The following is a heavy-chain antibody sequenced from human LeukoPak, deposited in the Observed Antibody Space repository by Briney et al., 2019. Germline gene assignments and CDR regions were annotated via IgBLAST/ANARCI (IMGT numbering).Heavy chain of an antibody. V-gene: IGHV3-53*01. CDR3: AVANPYTSGWYYFDY. CDR1: GFTVSSNY. D-gene: IGHD6-19*01. J-gene: IGHJ4*02. CDR2: IYSGGST. Sequence: PGGSLRLSCAASGFTVSSNYMSWVRQAPGKGLEWVSVIYSGGSTYYAGSVKGRFTISRDNSGNTLYLQMNSLRAEDTAAYYCAVANPYTSGWYYFDYWGQGTLVTVSS.